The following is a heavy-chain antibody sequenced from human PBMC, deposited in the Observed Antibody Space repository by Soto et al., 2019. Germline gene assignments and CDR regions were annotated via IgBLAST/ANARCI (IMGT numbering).Heavy chain of an antibody. CDR1: GFTFSSYA. D-gene: IGHD6-19*01. CDR3: AKDLGPLAVAGIYYFDY. CDR2: ISGSGGST. Sequence: GGSLRLSCAAPGFTFSSYAMSWVRQAPGKGLEWVSAISGSGGSTYYADSVKGRFTISRDNSKNTLYLQMNSLRAEDTAVYYCAKDLGPLAVAGIYYFDYWGQGTLVTVSS. J-gene: IGHJ4*02. V-gene: IGHV3-23*01.